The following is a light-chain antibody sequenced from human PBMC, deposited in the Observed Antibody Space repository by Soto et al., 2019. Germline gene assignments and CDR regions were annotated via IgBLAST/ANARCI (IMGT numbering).Light chain of an antibody. CDR3: VLYMGSGISV. V-gene: IGLV8-61*01. CDR1: SGSVSTSYH. CDR2: NTD. J-gene: IGLJ2*01. Sequence: QTVVTQEPSFSVSPGRTVTLTCGLSSGSVSTSYHPSWYQQTPGQAPRTLIYNTDTRSSGVPDRFSGSILGNKAALTITGAQADDESDYYCVLYMGSGISVFGGGTKVTLL.